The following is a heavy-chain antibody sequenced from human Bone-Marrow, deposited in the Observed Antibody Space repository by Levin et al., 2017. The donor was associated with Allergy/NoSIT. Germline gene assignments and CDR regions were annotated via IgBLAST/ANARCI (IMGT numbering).Heavy chain of an antibody. CDR2: ISGSGGST. V-gene: IGHV3-23*01. D-gene: IGHD2-2*01. CDR3: ASSLTPVVVPAAIPGHWYFDL. Sequence: PGGSLRLSCAASGFTFSSYAMSWVRQAPGKGLEWVSAISGSGGSTYYADSVKGRFTISRDNSKNTLYLQMNSLRAEDTAVYYCASSLTPVVVPAAIPGHWYFDLWGRGTLVTVSS. CDR1: GFTFSSYA. J-gene: IGHJ2*01.